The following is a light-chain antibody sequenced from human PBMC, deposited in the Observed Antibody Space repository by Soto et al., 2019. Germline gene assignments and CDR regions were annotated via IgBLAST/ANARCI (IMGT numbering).Light chain of an antibody. J-gene: IGKJ3*01. CDR2: AAS. CDR3: KQHGSSIT. Sequence: DIVMTQSPLSLPVTPGEPASISCRASHSLLHSNGYNFLDWYQQKPGQPPQLLIYAASTRESGVHDRFSGSGSGTEFTLTIRRLEPEDFAVYYCKQHGSSITCGPGTKVD. V-gene: IGKV2-28*01. CDR1: HSLLHSNGYNF.